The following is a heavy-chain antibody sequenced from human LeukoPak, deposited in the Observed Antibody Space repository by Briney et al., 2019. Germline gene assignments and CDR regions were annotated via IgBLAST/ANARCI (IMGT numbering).Heavy chain of an antibody. CDR2: IIPIFGTA. CDR3: ARGALRYFDWLSGY. CDR1: GGTFSSYA. V-gene: IGHV1-69*05. Sequence: GSSVMVSCKASGGTFSSYAISWVRQAPGQGLEWMGGIIPIFGTANYAQKFQGRVTITTDESTSTAYMELSSLRSEDTAVYYCARGALRYFDWLSGYWGQGTLVTVSS. D-gene: IGHD3-9*01. J-gene: IGHJ4*02.